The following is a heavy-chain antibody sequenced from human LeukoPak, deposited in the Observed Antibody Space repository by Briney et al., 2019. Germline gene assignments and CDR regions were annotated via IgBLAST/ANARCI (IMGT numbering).Heavy chain of an antibody. V-gene: IGHV3-21*01. CDR1: GFTFSTYW. D-gene: IGHD4-17*01. J-gene: IGHJ4*02. CDR2: ISSSSSYI. Sequence: GGSLRLSCAPSGFTFSTYWMGWVRQAPGKGLEWVSSISSSSSYIYYADSVKGRFTISRDNAKNSLYLQMNSLRAEDTAVYYCARDQDGDYPNYFDYWGQGTLVTVSS. CDR3: ARDQDGDYPNYFDY.